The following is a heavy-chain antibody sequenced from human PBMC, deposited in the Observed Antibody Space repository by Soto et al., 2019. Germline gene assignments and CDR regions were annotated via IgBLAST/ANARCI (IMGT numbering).Heavy chain of an antibody. Sequence: EVQLLESGGGLVQPGGSLRLSCAASGFTFSSYAMSWVRQAPGKGLEWVSAISGSRGITYYADSVKGRFTISRDNSKNTLYLQMTSLRAEDTAVYYCVLWPPYYFDYWGQGTLVTVSS. CDR2: ISGSRGIT. CDR3: VLWPPYYFDY. CDR1: GFTFSSYA. V-gene: IGHV3-23*01. J-gene: IGHJ4*02. D-gene: IGHD3-10*01.